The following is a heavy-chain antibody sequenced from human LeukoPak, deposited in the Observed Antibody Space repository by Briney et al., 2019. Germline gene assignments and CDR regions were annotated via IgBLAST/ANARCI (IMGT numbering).Heavy chain of an antibody. CDR3: ARYRITIFGVALYYFDY. Sequence: PSETLSLTCTVSGGSVSSGSYYWSWIRQPPGKGLEWIGYIYYSGSTNYNPSLKSRVTISVDTSKNQSSLKLSSVTAADTAVYYCARYRITIFGVALYYFDYWGQGTLVTVSS. CDR1: GGSVSSGSYY. D-gene: IGHD3-3*01. CDR2: IYYSGST. J-gene: IGHJ4*02. V-gene: IGHV4-61*01.